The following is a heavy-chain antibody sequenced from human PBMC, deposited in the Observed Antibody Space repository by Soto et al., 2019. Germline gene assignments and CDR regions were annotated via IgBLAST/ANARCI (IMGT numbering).Heavy chain of an antibody. J-gene: IGHJ4*02. Sequence: QVQLVESGGGVVQPGRSLTIFCTASGFTFKHNAMHWIRQAPGKGLEWVADISYDGSTKNYADSVKGRFTISRDNSKNTLSLQMNALKGEDTAIYYCAREGIAESGPNYYDFWGQGTLVGVSS. V-gene: IGHV3-30-3*01. CDR2: ISYDGSTK. CDR3: AREGIAESGPNYYDF. CDR1: GFTFKHNA. D-gene: IGHD6-13*01.